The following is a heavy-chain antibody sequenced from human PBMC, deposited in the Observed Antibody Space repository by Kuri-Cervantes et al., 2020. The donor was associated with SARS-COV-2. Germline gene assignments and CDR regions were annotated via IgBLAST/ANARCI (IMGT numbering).Heavy chain of an antibody. D-gene: IGHD2-2*02. Sequence: SVKVSCKASGGTFSSYAISWVRQAPGQGLEWMGRITPILGIANYAQKFQGRVTITADKSTSTAYMELSSLRSEDTAVYYCARAQLLYTFFDYWGQGTLVTVSS. J-gene: IGHJ4*02. CDR1: GGTFSSYA. CDR2: ITPILGIA. V-gene: IGHV1-69*04. CDR3: ARAQLLYTFFDY.